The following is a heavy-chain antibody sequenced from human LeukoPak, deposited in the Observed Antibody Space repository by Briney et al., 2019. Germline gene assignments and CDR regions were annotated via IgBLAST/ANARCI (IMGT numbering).Heavy chain of an antibody. Sequence: PSETLSLTCMVSGGSINPYYWSWIRQPPGLGLEWIGYISYSGGTNYNPSLKSRVTISIDTSKNQFSLRLRSVSAADTGLYYCARIRDTPWGMDVWGQGTTVTVSS. D-gene: IGHD2-15*01. CDR3: ARIRDTPWGMDV. CDR1: GGSINPYY. V-gene: IGHV4-59*01. J-gene: IGHJ6*02. CDR2: ISYSGGT.